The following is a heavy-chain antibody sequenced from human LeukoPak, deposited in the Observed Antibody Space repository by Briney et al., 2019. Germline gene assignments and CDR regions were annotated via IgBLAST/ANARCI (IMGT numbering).Heavy chain of an antibody. CDR3: AKGAVEYYYYYYMDV. CDR2: ISWDGGST. J-gene: IGHJ6*03. Sequence: GGSLRLSCAASGFTFDDYTMHWVRQAPGKGLEWVSLISWDGGSTYYADSVKGRFTISRDNSKNSLYLQMNSLRTEDTALYYCAKGAVEYYYYYYMDVWGKGTTVTVSS. CDR1: GFTFDDYT. V-gene: IGHV3-43*01.